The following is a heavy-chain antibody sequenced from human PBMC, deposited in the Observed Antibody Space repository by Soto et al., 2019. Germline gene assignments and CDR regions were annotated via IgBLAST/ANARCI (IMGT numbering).Heavy chain of an antibody. V-gene: IGHV3-30*18. CDR1: GFTFSSYG. CDR2: ISYDGSNK. CDR3: AKDLVSSSNCSSTSCYPYYYYYMDV. J-gene: IGHJ6*03. D-gene: IGHD2-2*01. Sequence: GGSLRLSCAASGFTFSSYGMHWVRQAPGKGLEWVAVISYDGSNKYYADSVKGRFTISRDNSKNTLYLQMNSLRAEDTAVYYCAKDLVSSSNCSSTSCYPYYYYYMDVWGKGTTVTVSS.